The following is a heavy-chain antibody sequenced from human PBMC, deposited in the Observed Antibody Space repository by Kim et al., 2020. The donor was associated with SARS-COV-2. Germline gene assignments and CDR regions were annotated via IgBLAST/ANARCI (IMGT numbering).Heavy chain of an antibody. Sequence: VKSRFTTSRDNSKNTLYLQMNSLRAEDTAVYYCAREYFGELSGYYYGMDVWGQGTTVTVSS. CDR3: AREYFGELSGYYYGMDV. J-gene: IGHJ6*02. V-gene: IGHV3-53*01. D-gene: IGHD3-10*01.